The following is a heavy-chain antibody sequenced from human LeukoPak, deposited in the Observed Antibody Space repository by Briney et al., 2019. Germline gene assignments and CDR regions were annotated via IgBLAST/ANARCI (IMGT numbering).Heavy chain of an antibody. CDR1: GFTFSSYA. Sequence: PGGSLRLSCAASGFTFSSYAMNWVRQAPGKGLEWVSVISASGSSTYYADSVKGRFTISRDNSKNTLYLQMSSLRAEDTAVYYCAKSYYDILTSYMCRGQGTLVTVSS. CDR2: ISASGSST. D-gene: IGHD3-9*01. J-gene: IGHJ4*02. V-gene: IGHV3-23*01. CDR3: AKSYYDILTSYMC.